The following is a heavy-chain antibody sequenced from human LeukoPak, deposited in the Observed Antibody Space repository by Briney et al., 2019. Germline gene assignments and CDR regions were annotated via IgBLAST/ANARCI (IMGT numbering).Heavy chain of an antibody. J-gene: IGHJ4*02. V-gene: IGHV4-39*01. CDR2: IYYSGST. CDR1: GGSISSSSYY. Sequence: SETLSLTCTVSGGSISSSSYYWGWIRQPPGKGLEWNGSIYYSGSTYYNPSLKSRVTISVDTSKNQFSLNLNSVTAADTPVYYCARRGAMVRGPAYHFDHWGQGVLVTVSS. CDR3: ARRGAMVRGPAYHFDH. D-gene: IGHD3-10*01.